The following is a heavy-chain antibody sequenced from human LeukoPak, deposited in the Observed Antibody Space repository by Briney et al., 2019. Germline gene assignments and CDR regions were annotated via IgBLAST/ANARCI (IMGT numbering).Heavy chain of an antibody. Sequence: PGGSLRLSCAASGFALSSHWMTWVRQVPGRGPEWVAIVNRDGSETYYLDSVKGRFTISKDNAKNSLYLQMYSLRAEDTALYHCARNNGMDVWGQGTTVIVSS. V-gene: IGHV3-7*03. J-gene: IGHJ6*02. CDR2: VNRDGSET. CDR1: GFALSSHW. CDR3: ARNNGMDV.